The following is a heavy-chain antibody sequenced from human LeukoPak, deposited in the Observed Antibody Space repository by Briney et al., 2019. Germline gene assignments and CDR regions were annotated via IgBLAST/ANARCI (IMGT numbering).Heavy chain of an antibody. CDR2: ISYDGTNK. CDR3: AKSTIAAVGKDYYYAMEA. J-gene: IGHJ6*02. Sequence: GGSLRLSCAASGFTFSNYAMSWVRQAPGKGLEWVAVISYDGTNKYYADSVKGRLTISRDNSKNTLYLQMHSLRGEDTAVYYCAKSTIAAVGKDYYYAMEAWGQGTTVTVSS. CDR1: GFTFSNYA. D-gene: IGHD6-13*01. V-gene: IGHV3-30*18.